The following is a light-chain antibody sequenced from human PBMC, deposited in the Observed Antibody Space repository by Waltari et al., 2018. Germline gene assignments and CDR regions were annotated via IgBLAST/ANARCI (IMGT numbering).Light chain of an antibody. Sequence: QSALTQPPSVSGSPGQSVTISCSGTSSAVGTYNRFSWYQQPPGTAPKLIIFEVSSWPSGVPDRFSGSKSGSTASLTISGLQTEDEGDYYCSSYTPSATLLFGGGTKLTVL. CDR1: SSAVGTYNR. CDR2: EVS. J-gene: IGLJ2*01. CDR3: SSYTPSATLL. V-gene: IGLV2-18*02.